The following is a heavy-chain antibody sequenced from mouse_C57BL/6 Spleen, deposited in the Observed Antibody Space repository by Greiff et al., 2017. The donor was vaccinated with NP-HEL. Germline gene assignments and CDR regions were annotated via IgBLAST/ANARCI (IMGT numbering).Heavy chain of an antibody. D-gene: IGHD1-1*01. V-gene: IGHV5-12*01. CDR3: ARHGGYGSSYWYFDV. J-gene: IGHJ1*03. CDR1: GFTFSDYY. CDR2: ISNGGGST. Sequence: EVQLVESGGGLVQPGGSLKLSCAASGFTFSDYYMYWVRQTPEKRLEWVAYISNGGGSTYYPDTVKGRFTISRDNAKNTLYLQMSRLKSEDTAMDYCARHGGYGSSYWYFDVWGTGTTVTVSS.